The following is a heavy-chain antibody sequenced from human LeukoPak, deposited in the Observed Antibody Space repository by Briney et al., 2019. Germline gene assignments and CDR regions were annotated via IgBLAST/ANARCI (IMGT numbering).Heavy chain of an antibody. V-gene: IGHV3-53*01. Sequence: GGSLRLSCAASGFTVSSNYMSWVRQAPGKGLEWVSVIYSGGSTYYADSVKGRFTISRDNSKNTLYLRMNSLRAEDTAIYYCARPNGYNNYYFHYWGQGTLVTVSS. J-gene: IGHJ4*02. CDR3: ARPNGYNNYYFHY. CDR2: IYSGGST. D-gene: IGHD5-24*01. CDR1: GFTVSSNY.